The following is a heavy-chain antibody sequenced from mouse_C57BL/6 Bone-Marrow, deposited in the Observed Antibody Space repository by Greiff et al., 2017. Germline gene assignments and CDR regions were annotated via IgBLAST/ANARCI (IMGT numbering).Heavy chain of an antibody. CDR3: AISISTVVDY. CDR2: IDPGNGDT. CDR1: GFTFNDYC. Sequence: VQLQQSGAELVRPGASVKLSCTASGFTFNDYCMHWVKQRPEQGLEWIGGIDPGNGDTEYDWKFQGKATLTADTYSNTAYLQLSSLTSEDTAVYYFAISISTVVDYWGQGTTLTVSS. V-gene: IGHV14-4*01. J-gene: IGHJ2*01. D-gene: IGHD1-1*01.